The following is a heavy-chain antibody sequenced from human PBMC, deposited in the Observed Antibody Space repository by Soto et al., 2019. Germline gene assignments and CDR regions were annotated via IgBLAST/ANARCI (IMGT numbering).Heavy chain of an antibody. CDR2: INPYDAET. Sequence: ASVKVSCKASGYNLTNHGISWVRQAPGQGLEWMGWINPYDAETDYVEKFQGRVTMSTDTSTTTAYMELRSLRSDDTAVYYCAIGYFYYVWGSYRPNDAFDIWGQGTTVTVSS. D-gene: IGHD3-16*02. J-gene: IGHJ3*02. CDR3: AIGYFYYVWGSYRPNDAFDI. CDR1: GYNLTNHG. V-gene: IGHV1-18*01.